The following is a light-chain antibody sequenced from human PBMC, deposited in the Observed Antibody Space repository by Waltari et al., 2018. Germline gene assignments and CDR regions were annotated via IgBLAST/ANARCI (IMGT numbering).Light chain of an antibody. J-gene: IGLJ2*01. CDR2: GNT. CDR3: QSYDSSLSTSV. V-gene: IGLV1-40*01. Sequence: QSGLTQPPSVSGAPGQRVTISCTGSSSNLGAGYDVHWYQLLPGSAPKLLIYGNTNRPSGVPDRFSGSKSGTSASLAITGLQAEDEADYYCQSYDSSLSTSVFGGGTKLTVL. CDR1: SSNLGAGYD.